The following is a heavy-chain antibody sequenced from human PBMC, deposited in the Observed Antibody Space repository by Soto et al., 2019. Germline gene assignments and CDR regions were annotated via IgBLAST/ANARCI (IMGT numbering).Heavy chain of an antibody. CDR2: IYHSGST. D-gene: IGHD6-19*01. Sequence: SETLSLTCAVSGGSISSSNWWSWVRQPPGKGLEWIGEIYHSGSTNYNPSLKSRVTISVDKSKNQFSLKLSSVTAADTAVYYCARPYSSGWYSWFDPWGQGTLVTVSS. CDR3: ARPYSSGWYSWFDP. V-gene: IGHV4-4*02. CDR1: GGSISSSNW. J-gene: IGHJ5*02.